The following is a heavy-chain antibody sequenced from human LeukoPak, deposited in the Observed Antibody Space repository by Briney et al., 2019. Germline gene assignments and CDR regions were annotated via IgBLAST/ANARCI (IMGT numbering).Heavy chain of an antibody. J-gene: IGHJ4*02. CDR2: IYCSGST. V-gene: IGHV4-31*11. CDR1: GGSISSGGYY. Sequence: SQTLSLTCAVSGGSISSGGYYWRWIRQHPGKGLEWIGYIYCSGSTYYNPSLKSRVTISVDTSKNQFSLKLSSVTAADTAVYYCARASNYDYVWGSSNWGQGTLVTVSS. CDR3: ARASNYDYVWGSSN. D-gene: IGHD3-16*01.